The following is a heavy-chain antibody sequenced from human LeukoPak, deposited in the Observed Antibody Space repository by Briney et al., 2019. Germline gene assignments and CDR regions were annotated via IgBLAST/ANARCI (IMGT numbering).Heavy chain of an antibody. D-gene: IGHD2-15*01. CDR3: ARDRWELLSNSYHYCGLDV. CDR2: IKQDGSEK. J-gene: IGHJ6*02. V-gene: IGHV3-7*01. CDR1: GFTFSSFA. Sequence: GGSLRLSCAASGFTFSSFAMNWVRQAPGKGLEWVANIKQDGSEKCYVDSVRGRFTISRDNAKNSLYLQMNSLRAEDTAVYYCARDRWELLSNSYHYCGLDVWGQGTTVTVSS.